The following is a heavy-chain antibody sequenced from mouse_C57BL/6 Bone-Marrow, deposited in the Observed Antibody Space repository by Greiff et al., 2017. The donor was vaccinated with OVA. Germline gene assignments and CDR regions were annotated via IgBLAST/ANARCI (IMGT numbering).Heavy chain of an antibody. V-gene: IGHV5-6*01. CDR3: AREYYGSSPLFAY. D-gene: IGHD1-1*01. CDR1: GFTFSSYG. CDR2: ISSGGSYT. J-gene: IGHJ3*01. Sequence: EVQVVESGGDLVKPGGSLKLSCAASGFTFSSYGMSWVRQTPDKRLEWVATISSGGSYTYYPDSVKGRFTISRDNAKNTLYLQMSSLKSEDTAMYYCAREYYGSSPLFAYWGQGTLVTVSA.